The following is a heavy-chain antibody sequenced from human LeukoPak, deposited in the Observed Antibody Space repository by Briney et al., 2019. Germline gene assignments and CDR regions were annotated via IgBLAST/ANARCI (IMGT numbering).Heavy chain of an antibody. CDR3: ARNSGYDLEDYYYYYYMDV. J-gene: IGHJ6*03. Sequence: ASVKVSCKVSGYTLTELSMHWVRQAPGKGLEWMGGFDPEDGGTIYAQKFQGRVTMTEDTSTDTAYMELSSLRSDDTAVYYCARNSGYDLEDYYYYYYMDVWGKGTTVTVSS. V-gene: IGHV1-24*01. CDR2: FDPEDGGT. CDR1: GYTLTELS. D-gene: IGHD5-12*01.